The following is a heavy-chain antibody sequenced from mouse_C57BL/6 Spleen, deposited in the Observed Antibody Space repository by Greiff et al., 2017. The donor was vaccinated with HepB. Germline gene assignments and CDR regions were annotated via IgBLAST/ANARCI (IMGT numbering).Heavy chain of an antibody. CDR1: GYSITSGYY. Sequence: EVQLVESGPGLVKPSQSLSLTCSVTGYSITSGYYWNWIRQFPGNKLEWMGYISYDGSNNYNPSLKNRISITRYTSKNQFFLKLNSVTTEDTATYYCTRASNWYFDVWGTGTTVTVSS. J-gene: IGHJ1*03. V-gene: IGHV3-6*01. D-gene: IGHD6-1*01. CDR2: ISYDGSN. CDR3: TRASNWYFDV.